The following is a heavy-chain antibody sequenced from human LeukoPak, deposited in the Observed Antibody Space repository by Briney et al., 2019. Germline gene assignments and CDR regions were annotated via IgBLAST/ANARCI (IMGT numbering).Heavy chain of an antibody. CDR3: ARDGGSSTMEPTGGYYYYGMDV. D-gene: IGHD1-1*01. J-gene: IGHJ6*02. V-gene: IGHV3-53*01. Sequence: AGGSLRLSCAASGFTISSSYMSWVRQAPGKGLEWVSLIYSDGRTSYTDSVKGRFTISRDNSKNTLSLQLNSLRAEDTAVYYCARDGGSSTMEPTGGYYYYGMDVWGQGTTVTVSS. CDR2: IYSDGRT. CDR1: GFTISSSY.